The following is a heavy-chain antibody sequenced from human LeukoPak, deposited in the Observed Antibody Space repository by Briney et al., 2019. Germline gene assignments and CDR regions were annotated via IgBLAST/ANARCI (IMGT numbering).Heavy chain of an antibody. V-gene: IGHV4-34*01. CDR2: INHSGST. CDR3: ARGGVYYYDSSGYYSNFDY. D-gene: IGHD3-22*01. CDR1: GGSISSYY. Sequence: SETLSLTCTVSGGSISSYYWSWIRQPPGKGLEWIGEINHSGSTNYNPSLKSRVTISVDTSKNQFSLKLSSVTAADTAVYYCARGGVYYYDSSGYYSNFDYWGQGTLVTVSS. J-gene: IGHJ4*02.